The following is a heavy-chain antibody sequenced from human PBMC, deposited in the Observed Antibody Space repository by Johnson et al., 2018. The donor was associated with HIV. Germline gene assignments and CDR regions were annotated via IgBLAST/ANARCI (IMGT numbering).Heavy chain of an antibody. V-gene: IGHV3-53*01. Sequence: VQLVESGGGVVQPGRSLRLSCAASGFSVSNNYMSWVRQAPGKGLEWVSVIYGGGSTYYADSVKGRFTISRDNFKNTLYLQMNSLRAEDTALYYCARERGSFEYSSSFAFDIWGQGTMVTVSS. D-gene: IGHD6-6*01. J-gene: IGHJ3*02. CDR2: IYGGGST. CDR1: GFSVSNNY. CDR3: ARERGSFEYSSSFAFDI.